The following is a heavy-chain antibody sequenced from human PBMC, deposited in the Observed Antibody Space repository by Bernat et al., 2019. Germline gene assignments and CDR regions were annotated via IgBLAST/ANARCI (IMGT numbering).Heavy chain of an antibody. J-gene: IGHJ4*02. CDR1: GFTFSSFE. D-gene: IGHD4-17*01. CDR2: ISSSGSTI. V-gene: IGHV3-48*03. CDR3: ARVTSVIYLDY. Sequence: EVQLVESGGGLQQPGGSLRLSCAASGFTFSSFEMNWVRQAPGKGLEWVSYISSSGSTIDYADSVKGRFTISRDNAKNSLYLQMNSLRAEDTAVYFCARVTSVIYLDYWGQGTLVTVSS.